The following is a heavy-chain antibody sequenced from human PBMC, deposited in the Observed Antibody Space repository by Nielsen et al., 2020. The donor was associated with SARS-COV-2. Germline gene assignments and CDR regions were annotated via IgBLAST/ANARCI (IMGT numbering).Heavy chain of an antibody. CDR1: GGSISSGGYY. Sequence: SETLSLTCTVSGGSISSGGYYWCWIRHHPGKGLEWIGYIYFSGRTCYNPSLKSRVTISVDTSKNQFSLSLRSVTAADTAVYYCARESSGYDHYNYGMDVWGQGTTVTVFS. J-gene: IGHJ6*02. D-gene: IGHD5-12*01. CDR3: ARESSGYDHYNYGMDV. V-gene: IGHV4-31*03. CDR2: IYFSGRT.